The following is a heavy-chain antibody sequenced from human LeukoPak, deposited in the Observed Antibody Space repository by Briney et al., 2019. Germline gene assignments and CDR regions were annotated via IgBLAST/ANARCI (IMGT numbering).Heavy chain of an antibody. Sequence: SETLSLTCTVSGDSINNFYWSWIRQPAGKGLEWIGRVYSSGTTDYNPSLKSRVSMSVDTSSNQFSLRLSSMTAADTALYYCAGGYKPASGKDGAFDIWGQGTMVTVSS. J-gene: IGHJ3*02. V-gene: IGHV4-4*07. CDR2: VYSSGTT. CDR3: AGGYKPASGKDGAFDI. CDR1: GDSINNFY. D-gene: IGHD6-13*01.